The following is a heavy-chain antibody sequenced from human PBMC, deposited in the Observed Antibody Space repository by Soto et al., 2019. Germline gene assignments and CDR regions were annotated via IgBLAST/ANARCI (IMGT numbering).Heavy chain of an antibody. CDR1: GGSISSDY. V-gene: IGHV4-59*08. J-gene: IGHJ3*02. CDR3: ARLRSYYSGYDQEHDAFDI. CDR2: IYYSGST. D-gene: IGHD5-12*01. Sequence: PSETLSLTCTVSGGSISSDYWSWIRQPPGKGLEWIGYIYYSGSTNYNPSLKSRVTISVDTSKNQFSLKLSSVTAADTAVYYCARLRSYYSGYDQEHDAFDIWGQGTMVTVSS.